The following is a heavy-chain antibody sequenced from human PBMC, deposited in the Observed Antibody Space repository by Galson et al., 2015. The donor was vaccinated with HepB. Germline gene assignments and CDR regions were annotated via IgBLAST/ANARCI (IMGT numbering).Heavy chain of an antibody. J-gene: IGHJ6*03. CDR2: ISGSGGST. CDR3: AKDKGSSRYYYYMDV. D-gene: IGHD6-13*01. Sequence: SLRLSCAASGFTFSSYAMSWVRQAPGKGLEWVSAISGSGGSTYYADSVKGRFTISRDNSKNTLYLQMNSLRAEDTAVYYCAKDKGSSRYYYYMDVWGKGTTVTVSS. V-gene: IGHV3-23*01. CDR1: GFTFSSYA.